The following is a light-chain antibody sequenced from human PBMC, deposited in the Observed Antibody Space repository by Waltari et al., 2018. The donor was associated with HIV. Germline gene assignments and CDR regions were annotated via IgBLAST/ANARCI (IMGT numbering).Light chain of an antibody. CDR2: DDS. J-gene: IGLJ2*01. CDR1: NIGTKS. Sequence: SSVLTQPPSVSVAPGQTARLTCGGNNIGTKSVHWYQQKPVQAPVLVVYDDSDRPSGIPERFSGSNSGNTATLTINRVEAGDEADYYCQGWDRSSAHVVVGGGTKLSVL. V-gene: IGLV3-21*02. CDR3: QGWDRSSAHVV.